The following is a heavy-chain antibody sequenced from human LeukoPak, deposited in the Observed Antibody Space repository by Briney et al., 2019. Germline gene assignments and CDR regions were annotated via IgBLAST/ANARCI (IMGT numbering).Heavy chain of an antibody. D-gene: IGHD3-10*01. V-gene: IGHV4-4*02. J-gene: IGHJ1*01. CDR2: IYHGGSA. CDR3: ASSFVMNGGVIKEDMLH. Sequence: PSGTLSLTCAVSGGSIINSNWWSWVRQPPGKGLEWIGEIYHGGSANCNPSLKSRVTISIDKSKNQFSLKLSTVTAADTAVYYCASSFVMNGGVIKEDMLHWGRGSLVTVSS. CDR1: GGSIINSNW.